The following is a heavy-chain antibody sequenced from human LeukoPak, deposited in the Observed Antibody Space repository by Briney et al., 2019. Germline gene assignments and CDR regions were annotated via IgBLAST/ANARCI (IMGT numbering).Heavy chain of an antibody. CDR3: ARALSWTTDSYYYMDV. V-gene: IGHV1-8*01. D-gene: IGHD3/OR15-3a*01. J-gene: IGHJ6*03. CDR1: GYTFTSYG. Sequence: ASVKVSCKASGYTFTSYGINWVRQATGQGLEWMGWMNPNSGNTGFAQKFRGRVTMTKNTSITTAYMELSSLRSEDTALYYCARALSWTTDSYYYMDVWGKGTTVTVSS. CDR2: MNPNSGNT.